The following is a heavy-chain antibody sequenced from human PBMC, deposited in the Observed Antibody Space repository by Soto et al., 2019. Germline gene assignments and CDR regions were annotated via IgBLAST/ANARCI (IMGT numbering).Heavy chain of an antibody. CDR2: ISSSSSTI. J-gene: IGHJ6*03. V-gene: IGHV3-48*01. Sequence: GGSLRLSCAASGFTFSSYSMNWVRQAPGKGLEWVSYISSSSSTIYYADSVKGRFTISRDNAKNSLYLQMNSLRAEDTAVYYCARDAGPDDYGDHYYYYMDVWGKGTTVTVSS. CDR3: ARDAGPDDYGDHYYYYMDV. D-gene: IGHD4-17*01. CDR1: GFTFSSYS.